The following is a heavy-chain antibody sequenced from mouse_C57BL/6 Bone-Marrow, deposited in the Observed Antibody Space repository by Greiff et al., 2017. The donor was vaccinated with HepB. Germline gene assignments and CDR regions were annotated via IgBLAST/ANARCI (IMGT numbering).Heavy chain of an antibody. Sequence: QVQLKQSGAELVKPGASVKMSCKASGYTFTTYPIEWMKQNHGKSLEWIGNFHPYNDDTKYNEKFKGKATLTVEKSSSTVYLELSRLTSDDSAVYYCAFYYDYDVEGYYAMDYWGQGTSVTVSS. V-gene: IGHV1-47*01. J-gene: IGHJ4*01. CDR2: FHPYNDDT. CDR1: GYTFTTYP. D-gene: IGHD2-4*01. CDR3: AFYYDYDVEGYYAMDY.